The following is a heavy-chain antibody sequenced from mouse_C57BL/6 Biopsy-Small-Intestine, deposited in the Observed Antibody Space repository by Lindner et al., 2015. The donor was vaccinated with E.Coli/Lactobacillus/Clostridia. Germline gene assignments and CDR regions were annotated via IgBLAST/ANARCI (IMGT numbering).Heavy chain of an antibody. CDR2: IDPGDGES. D-gene: IGHD1-1*01. CDR3: AREFITTLGYYFDY. J-gene: IGHJ2*01. Sequence: VQLQESGADLVKPGASVKLSCTASGFNIRDYYIHWVKQKTDQGLEWIGRIDPGDGESKYAPKFQDKATITADTSSNTAYLQLSSLTSEASAVYYCAREFITTLGYYFDYWGHGTTHTVSS. V-gene: IGHV14-2*01. CDR1: GFNIRDYY.